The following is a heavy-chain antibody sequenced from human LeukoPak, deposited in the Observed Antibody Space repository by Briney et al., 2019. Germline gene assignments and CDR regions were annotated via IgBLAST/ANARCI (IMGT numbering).Heavy chain of an antibody. V-gene: IGHV1-18*01. D-gene: IGHD3-22*01. CDR1: GYIFTNYG. CDR3: ARSYDYDSSGYYPPDY. J-gene: IGHJ4*02. Sequence: ASVKVSCKASGYIFTNYGITWVRQAPGQGLEWMGWISAYNGKTNYAQGLQGRVTMTTDTSTSTAYMELRSLRSDDTAVYYCARSYDYDSSGYYPPDYWGQGALVTVSS. CDR2: ISAYNGKT.